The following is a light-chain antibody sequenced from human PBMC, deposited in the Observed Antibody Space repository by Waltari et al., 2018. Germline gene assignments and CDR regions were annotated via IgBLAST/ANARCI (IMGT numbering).Light chain of an antibody. Sequence: SCRARKSISKYLAWYQQKPGQAPRLLSYHASSRAAGIPDRFSGSGSGTDFSLSISRLEPEDFAVYYCQHYESLPVTFGQGTKVEIK. CDR2: HAS. CDR3: QHYESLPVT. J-gene: IGKJ1*01. V-gene: IGKV3-20*01. CDR1: KSISKY.